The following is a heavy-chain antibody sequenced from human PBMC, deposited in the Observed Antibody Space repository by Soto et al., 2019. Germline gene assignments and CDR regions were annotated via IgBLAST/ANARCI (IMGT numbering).Heavy chain of an antibody. Sequence: GGSLRLSCAASGFTFSSYSMNWVRQAPGKGLEWVSYISGSSSTRYYADSVKGRFTISRDNAKNSLYLQMNSLRDEDTAVYYCAREEGQQLVSRVYGMDVWGQGTTVTVSS. V-gene: IGHV3-48*02. D-gene: IGHD6-13*01. J-gene: IGHJ6*02. CDR2: ISGSSSTR. CDR1: GFTFSSYS. CDR3: AREEGQQLVSRVYGMDV.